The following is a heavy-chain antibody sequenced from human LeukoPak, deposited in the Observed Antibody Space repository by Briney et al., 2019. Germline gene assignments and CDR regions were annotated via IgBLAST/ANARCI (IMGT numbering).Heavy chain of an antibody. CDR2: ISSSSSYI. D-gene: IGHD3-22*01. Sequence: GGSLRLSCAASGFTFSSYSMNWVRQAPGKGLEWVSSISSSSSYIYYADSVKGRFTISRDNAKNSLYLQMNSLRAEDTAVYYCARDLHYYDSSGYYANYYYYYMDVWGKGTTVTVSS. V-gene: IGHV3-21*01. CDR3: ARDLHYYDSSGYYANYYYYYMDV. CDR1: GFTFSSYS. J-gene: IGHJ6*03.